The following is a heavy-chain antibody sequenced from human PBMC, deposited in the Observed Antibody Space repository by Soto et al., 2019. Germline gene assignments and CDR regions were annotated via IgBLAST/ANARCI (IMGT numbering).Heavy chain of an antibody. CDR2: IIPVFGTP. V-gene: IGHV1-69*06. D-gene: IGHD6-13*01. J-gene: IGHJ4*02. CDR1: GYSFSSHA. CDR3: ARGGALSTSWYWGDGLDS. Sequence: QVQLEQSGSEVKKSGSSVKVSCKASGYSFSSHAITWVRQAPGQGLEWMGGIIPVFGTPSYAQKFQGRVKISADKSTNTSYLELRSLRSEDTAVYYCARGGALSTSWYWGDGLDSWGQGTQVTVSS.